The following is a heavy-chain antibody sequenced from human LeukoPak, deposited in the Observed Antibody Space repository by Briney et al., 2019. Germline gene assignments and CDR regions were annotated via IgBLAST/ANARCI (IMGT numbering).Heavy chain of an antibody. CDR1: GFTFSCYA. V-gene: IGHV3-30*04. Sequence: GGSLRLSCAASGFTFSCYAMHWVRQAPGKGLEWVAVISYDGSNKYYADSVKGRFTISRDNSKNTLYLQMNSLRAEDTAVYYCARPRTSGSYFYYYYYGMDVWGKGTTVTVSS. CDR2: ISYDGSNK. J-gene: IGHJ6*04. CDR3: ARPRTSGSYFYYYYYGMDV. D-gene: IGHD3-10*01.